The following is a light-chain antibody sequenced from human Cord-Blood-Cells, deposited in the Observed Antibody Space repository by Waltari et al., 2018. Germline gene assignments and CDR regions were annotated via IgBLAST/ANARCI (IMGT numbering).Light chain of an antibody. CDR2: GAS. J-gene: IGKJ4*01. V-gene: IGKV3-15*01. Sequence: IVMTQSPANLSVSPGDRATLSCRASQSVSSNLAWYQQKPGQAPRLLIYGASTSASGIPARFSVSGSGTEFTLTISSLQSEDFAVYYCQEYNNWPPGTFGGGTTVEI. CDR1: QSVSSN. CDR3: QEYNNWPPGT.